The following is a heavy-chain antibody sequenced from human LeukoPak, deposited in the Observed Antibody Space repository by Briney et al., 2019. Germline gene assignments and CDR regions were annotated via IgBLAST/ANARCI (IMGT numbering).Heavy chain of an antibody. D-gene: IGHD3-10*01. V-gene: IGHV4-34*01. CDR1: GGSFSGYY. J-gene: IGHJ4*02. Sequence: SETLSLTCAVYGGSFSGYYWSWIRQPPGKGLEWIGEINHSGSTSYSPSLKSRVTISVDTSKNQFSLKLSSVTAADTAVYYCARGLTGSRRYFDSWGQGTLVTVSS. CDR2: INHSGST. CDR3: ARGLTGSRRYFDS.